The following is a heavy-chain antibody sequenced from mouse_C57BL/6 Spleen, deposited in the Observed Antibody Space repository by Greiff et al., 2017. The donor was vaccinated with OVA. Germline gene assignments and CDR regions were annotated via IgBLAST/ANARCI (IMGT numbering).Heavy chain of an antibody. Sequence: VQLQQPGAELVMPGASVKLSCKASGYTFTSYWMHWVKQRPGQGLEWIGEIDPSDSYTNYNQKFKGKSTLTVDKSSSTAYMQLSSLTSEDSAVYYCARGGDYDGTGAMDYWGQGTSVTVSS. CDR3: ARGGDYDGTGAMDY. V-gene: IGHV1-69*01. CDR2: IDPSDSYT. J-gene: IGHJ4*01. D-gene: IGHD2-4*01. CDR1: GYTFTSYW.